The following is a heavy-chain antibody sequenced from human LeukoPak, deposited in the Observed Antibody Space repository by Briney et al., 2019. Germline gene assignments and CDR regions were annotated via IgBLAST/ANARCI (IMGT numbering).Heavy chain of an antibody. CDR3: ARGRDGYNFLNRGEYYYFDY. CDR2: IYTSGST. D-gene: IGHD5-24*01. CDR1: GGSISSYY. J-gene: IGHJ4*02. Sequence: PSETLSLTCTVSGGSISSYYWSWIRQPAGKGLEWIGRIYTSGSTNYNPSLKSGVTMSIDTSKKQISLKVTSVTAADTAVYYCARGRDGYNFLNRGEYYYFDYWGQGTLVTVSS. V-gene: IGHV4-4*07.